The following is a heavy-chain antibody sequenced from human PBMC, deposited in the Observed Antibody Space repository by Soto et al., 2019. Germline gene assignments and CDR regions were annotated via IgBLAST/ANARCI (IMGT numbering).Heavy chain of an antibody. CDR3: ARALRGWYRSGWYWDLDYYCGMDV. J-gene: IGHJ6*02. V-gene: IGHV3-30-3*01. CDR2: ISYDGSNK. CDR1: GFTFSSYA. Sequence: QVQLVESGGGVVQPGRSLRLSCAASGFTFSSYAMHWVRQAPGKGLEWVAVISYDGSNKYYADSVKGRFTISSDNSKNTLYLQMNSLRAEDTAVYYCARALRGWYRSGWYWDLDYYCGMDVWGQGTTVTVSS. D-gene: IGHD6-19*01.